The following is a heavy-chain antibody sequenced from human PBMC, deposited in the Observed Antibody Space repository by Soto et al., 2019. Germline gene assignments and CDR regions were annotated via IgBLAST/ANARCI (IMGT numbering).Heavy chain of an antibody. J-gene: IGHJ3*01. Sequence: QAQLVQSGGEMKKAGASVKVSCKASGYTFTTYGITWVRQAPGQGLDWMGWINPLKGDTKSAANFQDRVTMTTDTSARTAYMELRSLGSDVTAVYYCARVKVPAAVLGALDVWGKGTLVTVSS. CDR3: ARVKVPAAVLGALDV. D-gene: IGHD2-2*01. CDR1: GYTFTTYG. CDR2: INPLKGDT. V-gene: IGHV1-18*01.